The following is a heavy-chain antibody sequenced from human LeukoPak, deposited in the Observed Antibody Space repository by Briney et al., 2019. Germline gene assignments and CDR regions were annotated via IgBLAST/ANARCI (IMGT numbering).Heavy chain of an antibody. V-gene: IGHV4-38-2*02. J-gene: IGHJ3*01. Sequence: PSETLSLTCTVSGYSISSGYYWGWIRQPPGKGVEWIGSIYHSGSTYYNPSLKSRVTISVDTSKNQFSLKLSYVTAADTAVYYCASPIVGDAFDLWGQGTMVPVSS. CDR1: GYSISSGYY. CDR3: ASPIVGDAFDL. D-gene: IGHD1-26*01. CDR2: IYHSGST.